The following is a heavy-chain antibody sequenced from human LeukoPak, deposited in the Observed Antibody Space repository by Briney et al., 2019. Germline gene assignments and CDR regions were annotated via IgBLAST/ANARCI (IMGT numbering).Heavy chain of an antibody. CDR2: IYPGDSDT. D-gene: IGHD4-23*01. J-gene: IGHJ2*01. CDR3: ARPATVVTPWYFDL. Sequence: GESLKISCKGSGYSFTSYWIGWVRQMPGKGLEWMGIIYPGDSDTRYSPSFQGQVTISADKSISTAYVQWSSLKSSGTAMYYCARPATVVTPWYFDLWGRGTLVTVSS. V-gene: IGHV5-51*01. CDR1: GYSFTSYW.